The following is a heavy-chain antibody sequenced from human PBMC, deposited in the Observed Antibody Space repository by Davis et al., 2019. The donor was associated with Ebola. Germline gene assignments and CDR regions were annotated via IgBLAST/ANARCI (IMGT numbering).Heavy chain of an antibody. D-gene: IGHD3-3*01. CDR2: IYYSGST. J-gene: IGHJ2*01. CDR1: GGSISSYY. Sequence: GSLRLSCTVSGGSISSYYWSWIRQPPGKGLEWIGYIYYSGSTNYNPSLKSRVTISVDTSKNQFSLKLSSVTAADTAVYYCARTYDFWSGYYQKNWYFDLWGRGTLVTVSS. V-gene: IGHV4-59*01. CDR3: ARTYDFWSGYYQKNWYFDL.